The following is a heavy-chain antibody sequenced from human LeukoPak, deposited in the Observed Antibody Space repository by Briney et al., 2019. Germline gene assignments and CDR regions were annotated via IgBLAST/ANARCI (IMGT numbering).Heavy chain of an antibody. CDR2: ISSSSSYI. V-gene: IGHV3-21*01. Sequence: GGSLRLSCAASGFTFSSYTMNWVRHAPGEGLGWVSSISSSSSYIYYTDSVKGRFTNSRDNAKNSLFLQMNSLRDEDTAVYYCASGFSSSPYFDYWGQGTLVTVSS. D-gene: IGHD6-6*01. CDR1: GFTFSSYT. CDR3: ASGFSSSPYFDY. J-gene: IGHJ4*02.